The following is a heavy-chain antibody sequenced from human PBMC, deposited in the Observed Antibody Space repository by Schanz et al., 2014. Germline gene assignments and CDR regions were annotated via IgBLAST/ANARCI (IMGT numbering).Heavy chain of an antibody. CDR2: ISVYHGHT. Sequence: QVQLVQSGGEVKKPGASATVSCKASGYTFNNHGISWVRQAPGQGLEWMGWISVYHGHTNYAEKVHGRVTMTTDTSTSTVYMELSSLRSEDTAVYFCARGPSTGAFDIWGQGTMVTVSS. CDR3: ARGPSTGAFDI. J-gene: IGHJ3*02. V-gene: IGHV1-18*01. CDR1: GYTFNNHG.